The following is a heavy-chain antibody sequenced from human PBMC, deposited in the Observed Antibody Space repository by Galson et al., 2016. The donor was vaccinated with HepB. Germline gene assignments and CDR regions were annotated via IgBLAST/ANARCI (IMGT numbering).Heavy chain of an antibody. Sequence: TLSLTCSVSGDSITNDAYYYWTWIRHHPGKGLEWIGYISAGGNTDYNPSLRSRVSISADTSKNQFSLNLNSVTAADTAVYYCASTRIQIWLRPFDDWGQGTLVTVSS. CDR1: GDSITNDAYY. D-gene: IGHD5-18*01. CDR2: ISAGGNT. J-gene: IGHJ4*02. CDR3: ASTRIQIWLRPFDD. V-gene: IGHV4-31*03.